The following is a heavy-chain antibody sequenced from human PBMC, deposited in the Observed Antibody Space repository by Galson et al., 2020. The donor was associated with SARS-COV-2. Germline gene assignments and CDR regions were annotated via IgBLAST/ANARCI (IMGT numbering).Heavy chain of an antibody. D-gene: IGHD6-13*01. CDR2: ISYDGSNK. J-gene: IGHJ4*02. V-gene: IGHV3-30*03. CDR3: ARTLGGIAGNYFDY. CDR1: GFPFSSYG. Sequence: GQYLKISCAASGFPFSSYGLHWVRQAPGQGLEWVSVISYDGSNKYYADSVKSRFTISRDNSKNTLYLQMNSLRAEATAVYYCARTLGGIAGNYFDYWGQKTLVTVSS.